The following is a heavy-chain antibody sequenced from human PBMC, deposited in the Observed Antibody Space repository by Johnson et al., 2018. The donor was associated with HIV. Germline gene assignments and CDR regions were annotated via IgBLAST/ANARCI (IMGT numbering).Heavy chain of an antibody. CDR3: ASPSGSARLAFDI. V-gene: IGHV3-9*01. CDR2: ISWNSGSI. Sequence: VESGGGTVQPGGSLRLSCAASGFSVSSNYMSWVRQAPGKGLEWVSGISWNSGSIGYADSVKGRFTISRDNAKNSLYLQMNSLRAEDTALYYCASPSGSARLAFDICGQGTMVTVSS. CDR1: GFSVSSNY. J-gene: IGHJ3*02. D-gene: IGHD1-26*01.